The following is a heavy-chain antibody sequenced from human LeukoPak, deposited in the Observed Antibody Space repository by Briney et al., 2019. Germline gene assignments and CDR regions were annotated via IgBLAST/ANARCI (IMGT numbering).Heavy chain of an antibody. CDR2: IYYSGST. D-gene: IGHD3-10*01. CDR1: GGSISSYY. J-gene: IGHJ4*02. V-gene: IGHV4-59*08. Sequence: MSSETLSLTCTVSGGSISSYYWSWIRQPPGKGLEWIGYIYYSGSTNYNPSLKSRVTISVDTSKNQFSLKLSSVTAADTAVYYCARRPLLWFGEVYYFDYWGQGTLVTVSS. CDR3: ARRPLLWFGEVYYFDY.